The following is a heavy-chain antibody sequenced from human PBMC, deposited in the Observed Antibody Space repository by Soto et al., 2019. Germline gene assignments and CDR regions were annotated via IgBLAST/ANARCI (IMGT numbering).Heavy chain of an antibody. D-gene: IGHD3-16*01. V-gene: IGHV4-30-4*01. Sequence: QVQLRESGPGLVMPSQTLSLSCTVSGDSISSGNKYWSWIRQPPVKGLEWIGYIFSSGTTYYNPSLKSRLTMSLDASQNQFSLKLNSLTDADTAVYCCARVPSPFDYYYAMDVWGQGTTVTVSS. J-gene: IGHJ6*02. CDR1: GDSISSGNKY. CDR3: ARVPSPFDYYYAMDV. CDR2: IFSSGTT.